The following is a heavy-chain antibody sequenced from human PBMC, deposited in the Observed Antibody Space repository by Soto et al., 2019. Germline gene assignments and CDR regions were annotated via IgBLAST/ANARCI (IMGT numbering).Heavy chain of an antibody. Sequence: EVQLVESGGGLVKPGGSLRLSCAASGLTVSNARVNWVRQAPGKGLEWVGRMKSNTEGTTTDYAAPVQGRFTISRDDSKNTLYLQMNSLRTEDTAIYYCTTAYDWGQGTLVTVSS. CDR1: GLTVSNAR. CDR2: MKSNTEGTTT. V-gene: IGHV3-15*07. D-gene: IGHD4-17*01. J-gene: IGHJ4*02. CDR3: TTAYD.